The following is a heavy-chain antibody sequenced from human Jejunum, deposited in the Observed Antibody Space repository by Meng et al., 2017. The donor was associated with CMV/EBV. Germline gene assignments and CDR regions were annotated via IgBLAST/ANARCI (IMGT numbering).Heavy chain of an antibody. CDR1: GFIFSKYG. D-gene: IGHD6-19*01. CDR2: IQYDGSDK. CDR3: AKRDCIGSGCGFYYFDS. V-gene: IGHV3-30*02. J-gene: IGHJ4*02. Sequence: QGGVVEAGGGVVQPGGALRLSCAAFGFIFSKYGMHWVRQAPGKGLEWVAFIQYDGSDKYYADSVRGRFTISRDNSKNMLYLQMNNVRAEDTAVYHCAKRDCIGSGCGFYYFDSWGQGTLVTVSS.